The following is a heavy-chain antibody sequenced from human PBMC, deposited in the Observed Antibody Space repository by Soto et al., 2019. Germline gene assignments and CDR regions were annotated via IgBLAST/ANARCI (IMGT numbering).Heavy chain of an antibody. V-gene: IGHV4-34*01. CDR3: ARTLPKLRFLEWLFPLYGTDV. CDR1: GGSFSGYY. D-gene: IGHD3-3*01. Sequence: SGDLSLTCAVYGGSFSGYYWSWIRQPPGKGLEWIGEINHSGSTNYNPSLKSRVTISVDTSKNQFSLKLSSVTAADTAVYYCARTLPKLRFLEWLFPLYGTDVWGQGTTVTVSS. J-gene: IGHJ6*02. CDR2: INHSGST.